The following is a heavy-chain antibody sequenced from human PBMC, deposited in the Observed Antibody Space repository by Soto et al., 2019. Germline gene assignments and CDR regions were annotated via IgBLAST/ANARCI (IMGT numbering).Heavy chain of an antibody. Sequence: SETLSLTCTVSGGSISSYYWSWIRQPPGKGLEWIGYIYYSGSTNYNPSLKSRVTISVDTSKNQFSLKLSSVTAADTAVYYCARLAAAGTSLYYYYYMDVWGKGTTVTVSS. CDR3: ARLAAAGTSLYYYYYMDV. J-gene: IGHJ6*03. D-gene: IGHD6-13*01. V-gene: IGHV4-59*01. CDR2: IYYSGST. CDR1: GGSISSYY.